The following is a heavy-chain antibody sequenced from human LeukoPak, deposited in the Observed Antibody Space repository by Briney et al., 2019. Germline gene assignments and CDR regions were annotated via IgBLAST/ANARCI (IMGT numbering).Heavy chain of an antibody. Sequence: PPETLSLTCAVSGASITSNHWWSWARQAPGEGLEWIGEIYHGGATTYNPSLKSRVTMSVDKSKNEFSLSLRSVTAADTAVYYCATYLYGDYGYYYFDYWGPGTLVTVSS. V-gene: IGHV4-4*03. CDR3: ATYLYGDYGYYYFDY. CDR2: IYHGGAT. J-gene: IGHJ4*02. D-gene: IGHD4-17*01. CDR1: GASITSNHW.